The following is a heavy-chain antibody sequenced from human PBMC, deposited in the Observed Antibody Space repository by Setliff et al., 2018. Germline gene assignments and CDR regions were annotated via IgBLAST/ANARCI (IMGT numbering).Heavy chain of an antibody. V-gene: IGHV4-39*07. D-gene: IGHD2-15*01. CDR2: IYYSGST. Sequence: PSETLSLTCTVSGGSISSSSYYWGWIRQPPGKGLEWIGSIYYSGSTYYNPSLKSRVTISVDTSKNQFSLKLTSVTAADTAVYYCARLGSAGFLGDYWGQGTLVTVSS. CDR1: GGSISSSSYY. J-gene: IGHJ4*02. CDR3: ARLGSAGFLGDY.